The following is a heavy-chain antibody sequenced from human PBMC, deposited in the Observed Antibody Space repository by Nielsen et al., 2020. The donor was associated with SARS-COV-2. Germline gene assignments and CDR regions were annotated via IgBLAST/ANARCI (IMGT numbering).Heavy chain of an antibody. V-gene: IGHV3-9*01. CDR2: ISWNSGSI. CDR1: GFTFDDYA. D-gene: IGHD4-17*01. CDR3: AKVHVPHYGDYGGAFDI. Sequence: GGSLRLSCAASGFTFDDYAMHWVRQAPGKGLEWVSGISWNSGSIGYADSVKGRFTISRDNAKNSLYLQMNSLRAEDTALYYCAKVHVPHYGDYGGAFDIWGQGTMVTVSS. J-gene: IGHJ3*02.